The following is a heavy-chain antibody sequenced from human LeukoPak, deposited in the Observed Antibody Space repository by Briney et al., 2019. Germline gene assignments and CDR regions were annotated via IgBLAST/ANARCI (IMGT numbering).Heavy chain of an antibody. CDR1: GLTVSSHY. J-gene: IGHJ4*02. Sequence: TGGSRRLSCAASGLTVSSHYMSWVRQAPGKGLEWVSVIYSGGTTYYADSVRGRFTISRDNSKNSLYLQMNSLRAEDTAVYYCASRPSGDAAVCDYWGQGTLVTVSS. CDR2: IYSGGTT. D-gene: IGHD4-17*01. CDR3: ASRPSGDAAVCDY. V-gene: IGHV3-66*01.